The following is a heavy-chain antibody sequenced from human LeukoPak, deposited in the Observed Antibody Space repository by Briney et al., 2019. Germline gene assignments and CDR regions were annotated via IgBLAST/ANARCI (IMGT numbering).Heavy chain of an antibody. CDR2: IYYSGST. CDR1: GGSISSSSYY. D-gene: IGHD3-22*01. CDR3: ASLGGYYDSSGYVNAFDI. Sequence: SETLSLTCTVSGGSISSSSYYWGWIRQPPGKGLEWIGSIYYSGSTYYNPSLKSRVTISVDTSKNQFSLKLSSVTAADTAVYYCASLGGYYDSSGYVNAFDIWGQGTMVTVSS. V-gene: IGHV4-39*07. J-gene: IGHJ3*02.